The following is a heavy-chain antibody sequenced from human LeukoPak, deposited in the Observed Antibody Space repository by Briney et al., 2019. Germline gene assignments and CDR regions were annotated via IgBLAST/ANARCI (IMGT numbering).Heavy chain of an antibody. D-gene: IGHD6-13*01. CDR2: IKSKTDGGTP. CDR3: ARGPYSSSSGSGDY. CDR1: GFTFSNAW. V-gene: IGHV3-15*01. Sequence: PGGSLRLSCAASGFTFSNAWMSWVRQAPGKGLEWVGRIKSKTDGGTPDYAAPVKGRFTISRDDSKNTLYLQMNSLRAEDTAVYYRARGPYSSSSGSGDYWGQGTLVTVSS. J-gene: IGHJ4*02.